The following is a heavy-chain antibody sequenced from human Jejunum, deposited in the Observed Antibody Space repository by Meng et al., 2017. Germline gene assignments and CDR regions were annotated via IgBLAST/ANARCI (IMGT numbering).Heavy chain of an antibody. Sequence: RLEEAGRGLARPSRTLGLTCASSVASVCRSNCWSWVRHPPGQGLGWIGKTDPSGSTHYNPSLKGRVTRSADRSKNQFSLRLISVTAADTAIYSCARAYCTDVSCNGFVDSWGQGTLVTVSS. D-gene: IGHD2-8*01. CDR1: VASVCRSNC. J-gene: IGHJ4*02. CDR2: TDPSGST. V-gene: IGHV4-4*02. CDR3: ARAYCTDVSCNGFVDS.